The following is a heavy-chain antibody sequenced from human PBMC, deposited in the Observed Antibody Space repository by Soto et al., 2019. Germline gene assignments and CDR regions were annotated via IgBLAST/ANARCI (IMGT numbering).Heavy chain of an antibody. Sequence: ASVKVSCKASGYTFTRYGISWVRQAPGQGLEWMGWISGYNGDTNYAQKFQGRVSMTIDTSTTTAYMELRSLTSDDTAVYYCARCGAVAGIGCAFDIWGQGTMVTVSS. J-gene: IGHJ3*02. D-gene: IGHD6-19*01. V-gene: IGHV1-18*01. CDR3: ARCGAVAGIGCAFDI. CDR2: ISGYNGDT. CDR1: GYTFTRYG.